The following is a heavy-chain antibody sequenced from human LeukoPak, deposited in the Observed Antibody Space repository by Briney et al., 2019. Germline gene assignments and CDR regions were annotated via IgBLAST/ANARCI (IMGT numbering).Heavy chain of an antibody. D-gene: IGHD3-10*01. J-gene: IGHJ4*02. V-gene: IGHV4-39*01. CDR1: GGSISSNSYY. CDR2: IYYSENT. CDR3: ARISGGSGSYYFDY. Sequence: SETLSLTCIVFGGSISSNSYYWGWIRQPPGKGLEWIGSIYYSENTYYNPSLKSRVTISVDTSKNQFSLKLSSVTAADTAVYYCARISGGSGSYYFDYWGQGTLVTVSS.